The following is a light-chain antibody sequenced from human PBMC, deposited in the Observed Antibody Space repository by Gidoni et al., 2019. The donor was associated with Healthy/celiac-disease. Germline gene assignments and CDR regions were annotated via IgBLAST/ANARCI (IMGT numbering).Light chain of an antibody. CDR3: QQSYSTLIT. V-gene: IGKV1-39*01. J-gene: IGKJ4*01. CDR2: AAS. Sequence: DIQMTQSTSSLSASVGERVTITCRASQSISSYLDWYQQKPGKAPKLLIYAASSLQSGVPSMFSGSGSVTDFTLTISSLQPEDFATYYCQQSYSTLITFGGGTKVEIK. CDR1: QSISSY.